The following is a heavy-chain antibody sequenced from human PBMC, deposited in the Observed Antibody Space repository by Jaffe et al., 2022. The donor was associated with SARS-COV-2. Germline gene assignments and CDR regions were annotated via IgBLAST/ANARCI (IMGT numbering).Heavy chain of an antibody. CDR2: IHYTGTT. J-gene: IGHJ4*02. CDR1: GGSISSYY. V-gene: IGHV4-59*01. Sequence: QVQLQESGPRLVKPSETLSLICTVSGGSISSYYWNWIRQPPGKGLEWIGYIHYTGTTNYNPSLKSRVTMSLDRSKNHFSLKLSSVTAADTAVYYCARDRSAAPGSANYWGQGALVTVSS. CDR3: ARDRSAAPGSANY. D-gene: IGHD7-27*01.